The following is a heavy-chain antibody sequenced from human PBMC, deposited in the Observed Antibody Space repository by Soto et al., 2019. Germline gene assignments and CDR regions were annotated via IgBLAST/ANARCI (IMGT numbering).Heavy chain of an antibody. CDR2: ISAYNCNT. Sequence: QVQLVQSGVEVKKPGASVKVSCKASGYTFTNYGISWVRQAPGQGLEWMGWISAYNCNTNYAQKLQGSVTMTTDTSTSTAYMELRNLSSDDTAVYYCARGGAPAALSWFDPWGQGTLVSVSS. D-gene: IGHD2-2*01. J-gene: IGHJ5*02. CDR1: GYTFTNYG. V-gene: IGHV1-18*01. CDR3: ARGGAPAALSWFDP.